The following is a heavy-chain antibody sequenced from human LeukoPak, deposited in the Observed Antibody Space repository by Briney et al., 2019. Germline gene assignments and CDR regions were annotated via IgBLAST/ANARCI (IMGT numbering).Heavy chain of an antibody. V-gene: IGHV3-9*01. D-gene: IGHD3-9*01. J-gene: IGHJ4*02. CDR1: GFTFDDYA. Sequence: GGSLRLSCAASGFTFDDYAMHWVRQAPGKGLEWVSGISWNSGSIGYADSVKGRFTISRDNAKNSLYLQMNSLRAEDTASYYCAKDKIRPLYDILTGDGTYFDYWGQGTLVTVSS. CDR2: ISWNSGSI. CDR3: AKDKIRPLYDILTGDGTYFDY.